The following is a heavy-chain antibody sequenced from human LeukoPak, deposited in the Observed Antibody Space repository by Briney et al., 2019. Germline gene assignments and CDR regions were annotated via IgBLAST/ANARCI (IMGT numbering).Heavy chain of an antibody. CDR2: ISWNSGSI. Sequence: GGSLRLSCAASGFTFDDYAMHWVRQAPGKGLEWVSGISWNSGSIGYADSVKGRFTISRDNAKNSLYLQMNSLRAEETALYYCAKDPTPLLESDHWFDPWGQGTLVTVSS. J-gene: IGHJ5*02. CDR1: GFTFDDYA. V-gene: IGHV3-9*01. CDR3: AKDPTPLLESDHWFDP. D-gene: IGHD3-3*01.